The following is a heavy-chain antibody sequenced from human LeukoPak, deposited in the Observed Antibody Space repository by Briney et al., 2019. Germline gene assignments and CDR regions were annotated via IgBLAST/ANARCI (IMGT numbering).Heavy chain of an antibody. D-gene: IGHD1-26*01. CDR2: IIPIFGTA. CDR1: GYSFTSYW. CDR3: ARDVTNSGSRRPASFYAFDI. V-gene: IGHV1-69*01. Sequence: KTSCKGSGYSFTSYWIGWVRQAPGQGLEWMGGIIPIFGTANYAQKFQGRVTITADASTSTAYMELSSLRSEDTAVYYCARDVTNSGSRRPASFYAFDIWGQGTMVTVSS. J-gene: IGHJ3*02.